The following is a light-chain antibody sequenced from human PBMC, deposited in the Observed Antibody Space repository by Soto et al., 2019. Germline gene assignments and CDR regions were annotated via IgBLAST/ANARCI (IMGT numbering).Light chain of an antibody. Sequence: EIVMTQSPLTLPVTPGEPAAISCRSIQSLLYNNTYNYLDWYVLKPGQSPQLLIYFGSNRAPGVPDRFSGSGSGTDFALKINRVEAEDVGTYYCMQALQSLTFGQGTRLEIK. CDR2: FGS. CDR1: QSLLYNNTYNY. V-gene: IGKV2-28*01. CDR3: MQALQSLT. J-gene: IGKJ5*01.